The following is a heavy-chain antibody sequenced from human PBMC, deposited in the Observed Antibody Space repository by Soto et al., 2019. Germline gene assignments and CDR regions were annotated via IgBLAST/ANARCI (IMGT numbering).Heavy chain of an antibody. D-gene: IGHD5-12*01. CDR2: IYPGDSDT. CDR1: GYRFTRYW. Sequence: PGESLKISCKGSGYRFTRYWIGWVRQMPVKGLEWMGIIYPGDSDTRYSPSFQGQVTISADKSISTAYLQWSSLKASDTAMYYCARHYRGYSVYDSIAFDRWGKGKMFTVSS. CDR3: ARHYRGYSVYDSIAFDR. V-gene: IGHV5-51*01. J-gene: IGHJ3*02.